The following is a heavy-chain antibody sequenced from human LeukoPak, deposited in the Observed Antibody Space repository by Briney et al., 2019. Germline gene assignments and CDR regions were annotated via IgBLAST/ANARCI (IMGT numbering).Heavy chain of an antibody. CDR3: ARDYVDDIPMIKDY. V-gene: IGHV1-46*01. J-gene: IGHJ4*02. CDR2: INLSGGST. D-gene: IGHD2-8*01. Sequence: ASVTVSCKASGYTFTSYHMHWVRQAPGQGLEWMGLINLSGGSTTYAQRFQGRVTLTRDTSTSTVYMELSSLRSEDTAVYYCARDYVDDIPMIKDYWGQGTLVTVSS. CDR1: GYTFTSYH.